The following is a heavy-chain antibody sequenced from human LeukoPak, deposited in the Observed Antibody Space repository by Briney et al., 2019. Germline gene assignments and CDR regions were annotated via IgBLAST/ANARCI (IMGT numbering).Heavy chain of an antibody. CDR2: IYYSGST. V-gene: IGHV4-59*08. CDR1: GGSISSYY. Sequence: SETLSLTCTVSGGSISSYYWSWIRQPPGKGLEWIGYIYYSGSTYYNPSLKSRVTISVDTSKNQFSLKLSSVTAADTAVYYCARASSMIVVWFDYWGQGTLVTVSS. CDR3: ARASSMIVVWFDY. D-gene: IGHD3-22*01. J-gene: IGHJ4*02.